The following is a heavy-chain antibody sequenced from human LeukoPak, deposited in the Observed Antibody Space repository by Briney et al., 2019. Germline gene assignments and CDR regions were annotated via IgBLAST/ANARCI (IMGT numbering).Heavy chain of an antibody. V-gene: IGHV4-39*07. D-gene: IGHD6-13*01. CDR1: GDSISTSSYY. Sequence: SETLSLTCSVSGDSISTSSYYWGWIRQPPGKGLEWIGTIYYSGSTYYNPSLKSRVTISVDTSKNQFSLKLSSVTAADTAVYYCARDHGYSSSWYAQSPWGQGTMVTVSS. CDR3: ARDHGYSSSWYAQSP. J-gene: IGHJ3*01. CDR2: IYYSGST.